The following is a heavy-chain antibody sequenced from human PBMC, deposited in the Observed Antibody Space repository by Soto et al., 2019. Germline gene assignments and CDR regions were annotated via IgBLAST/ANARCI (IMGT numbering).Heavy chain of an antibody. D-gene: IGHD3-16*01. Sequence: SETLSLTCAVYGGFLSESYWTWIRQPPGKGLEWIGEINHVGGTNYNPSLKSRVTMSVDTSQNQFSLRLTSVTAADTAMYFCVRIRYQLPSSVLWLEPWGQGTTVT. CDR1: GGFLSESY. CDR2: INHVGGT. J-gene: IGHJ5*02. CDR3: VRIRYQLPSSVLWLEP. V-gene: IGHV4-34*01.